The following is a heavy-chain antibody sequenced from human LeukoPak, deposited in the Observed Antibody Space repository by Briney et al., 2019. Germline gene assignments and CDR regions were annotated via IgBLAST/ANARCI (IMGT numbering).Heavy chain of an antibody. D-gene: IGHD3-9*01. Sequence: TLSLTCTVSGGSISSGSYYWSWIRQPAGKRLEWIGRIYATGTTNYNPSLKSRVTISVDTSKNQFSQKLSSVTAADTAVYYCARQGFPGYLTGNTNWFDPWGQGTLVTVSS. V-gene: IGHV4-61*02. CDR2: IYATGTT. CDR1: GGSISSGSYY. J-gene: IGHJ5*02. CDR3: ARQGFPGYLTGNTNWFDP.